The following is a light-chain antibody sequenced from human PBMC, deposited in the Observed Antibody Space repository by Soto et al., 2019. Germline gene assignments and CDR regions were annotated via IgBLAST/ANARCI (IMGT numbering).Light chain of an antibody. Sequence: QSALTQPASVSGSAGQSITISCTGTSSDVGTYNYVSWYQQYPGKAPKVMISEVTNRPSGVSNRFSGSKSGNTASLTISGLQAEDEADYYCSSYTSSNTLVFGGGTQLTVL. J-gene: IGLJ2*01. CDR2: EVT. CDR1: SSDVGTYNY. V-gene: IGLV2-14*01. CDR3: SSYTSSNTLV.